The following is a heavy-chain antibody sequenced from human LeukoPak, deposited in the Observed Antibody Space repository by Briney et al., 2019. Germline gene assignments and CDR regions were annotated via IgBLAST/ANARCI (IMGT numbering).Heavy chain of an antibody. CDR2: IYSRST. V-gene: IGHV3-66*03. CDR3: ARDVWYGSYYSDAFDI. CDR1: GFSVSSTY. J-gene: IGHJ3*02. Sequence: PGGSLRLSCAASGFSVSSTYMSWVRQAPGKGLEWVAIIYSRSTYYADSVKGRFTISRDNSKNTLYLQMNSLRAEDTAVYYCARDVWYGSYYSDAFDIWGQGTMVTVSS. D-gene: IGHD1-26*01.